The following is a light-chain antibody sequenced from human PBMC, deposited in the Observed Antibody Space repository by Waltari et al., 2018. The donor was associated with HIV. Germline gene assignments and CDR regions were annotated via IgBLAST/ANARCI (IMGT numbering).Light chain of an antibody. J-gene: IGKJ4*01. V-gene: IGKV1-9*01. CDR3: QQLDDYPLA. CDR1: QGIASN. CDR2: AAS. Sequence: DIQLTQTPSFLSASVRDRVTITCRASQGIASNLAWYQQKPGKAPKLMIYAASTLQSGVPPRFRGSGSGTEFTLTISSLQPEDFATYYCQQLDDYPLAFGGGTEVEIK.